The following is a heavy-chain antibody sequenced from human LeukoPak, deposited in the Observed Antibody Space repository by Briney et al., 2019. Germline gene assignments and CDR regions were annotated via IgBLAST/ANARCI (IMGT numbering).Heavy chain of an antibody. Sequence: SETLSLTCSVSGGSISSLYWSWIRQPPGKGLEWIGEINHSGSTNYNPSLKNRVTISVDTSKNQFSLKLSSVTAADTAVYYCARVVQGFDDFEIWGQGTMVTVSS. J-gene: IGHJ3*02. CDR3: ARVVQGFDDFEI. D-gene: IGHD2-2*01. V-gene: IGHV4-34*01. CDR2: INHSGST. CDR1: GGSISSLY.